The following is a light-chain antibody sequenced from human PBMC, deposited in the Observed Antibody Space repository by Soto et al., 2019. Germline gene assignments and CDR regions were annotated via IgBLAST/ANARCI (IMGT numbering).Light chain of an antibody. CDR1: QSVSNNY. CDR3: QQYGSSPLWT. Sequence: EVVLTQSPDTLSLSPGERATLSCRTSQSVSNNYLAWYQQRPGQTPSHLSYGASSRATGIPDRFSGSGSGTDFTLTISRLEPEDFAVYYCQQYGSSPLWTFGQGTKVDIK. V-gene: IGKV3-20*01. J-gene: IGKJ1*01. CDR2: GAS.